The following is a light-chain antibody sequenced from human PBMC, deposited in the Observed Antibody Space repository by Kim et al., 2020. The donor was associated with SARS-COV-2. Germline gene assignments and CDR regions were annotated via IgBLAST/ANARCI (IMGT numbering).Light chain of an antibody. CDR1: SSDVGSYNR. V-gene: IGLV2-23*02. Sequence: SITSAFTGTSSDVGSYNRVSWYQHHPGKAPKLMIYEVSKRPSGVSNRFSGSKSGNTASLTISRLQAEDETDYYCSSYAGSSTLYVFGTGTKVTVL. CDR2: EVS. J-gene: IGLJ1*01. CDR3: SSYAGSSTLYV.